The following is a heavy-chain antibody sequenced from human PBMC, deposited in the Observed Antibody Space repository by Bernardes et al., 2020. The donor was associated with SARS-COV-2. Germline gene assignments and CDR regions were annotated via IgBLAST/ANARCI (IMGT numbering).Heavy chain of an antibody. CDR2: ISSSSSSI. D-gene: IGHD2-2*01. Sequence: VGPLCLSCAASGFTFTSYYMNWVRQAPGKGLEWVSYISSSSSSIYYAYPVNGRFTISRDDAENSLYLQMNSLSAEDTAVYYCARPRVCTSSSCYVTQTYYGRDVWGQGNKDTVSS. CDR1: GFTFTSYY. CDR3: ARPRVCTSSSCYVTQTYYGRDV. J-gene: IGHJ6*02. V-gene: IGHV3-48*01.